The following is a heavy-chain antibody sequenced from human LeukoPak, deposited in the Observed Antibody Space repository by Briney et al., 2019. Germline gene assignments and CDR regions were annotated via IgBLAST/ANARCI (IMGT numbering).Heavy chain of an antibody. D-gene: IGHD3-9*01. J-gene: IGHJ4*02. Sequence: GGSLRLSCAAYGFAFSSYAMHWVRQAPGKGLEWVAVISYDGGNKYYADSVKGRFTISRDNSKNTLYLQMNSLRAEDTAVYYCATYYDILTGYYTHDYWGQGTLVTVSS. V-gene: IGHV3-30*04. CDR2: ISYDGGNK. CDR3: ATYYDILTGYYTHDY. CDR1: GFAFSSYA.